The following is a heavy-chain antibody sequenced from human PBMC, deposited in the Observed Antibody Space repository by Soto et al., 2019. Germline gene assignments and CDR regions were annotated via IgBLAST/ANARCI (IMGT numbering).Heavy chain of an antibody. J-gene: IGHJ6*02. CDR3: ARSRNLDV. CDR1: GGSFSGWH. V-gene: IGHV4-34*01. CDR2: ASHTGGT. D-gene: IGHD1-1*01. Sequence: QVQVQQWGAGLLKFSETLSLTCADNGGSFSGWHWNWIRQPPGKGLEWIGEASHTGGTNYNPSLESRVTISVDRSRNQLSLKLTSVSAADTAVYYCARSRNLDVWGPGTTVIVSS.